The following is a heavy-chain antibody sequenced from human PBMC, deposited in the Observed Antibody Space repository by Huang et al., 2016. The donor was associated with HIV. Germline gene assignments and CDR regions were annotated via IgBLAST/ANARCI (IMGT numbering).Heavy chain of an antibody. CDR2: ISASSGDT. CDR3: ARDPKYHRIGYYRQRRGIDI. CDR1: GYPFTSYG. J-gene: IGHJ3*02. D-gene: IGHD3-22*01. V-gene: IGHV1-18*01. Sequence: QIQLMQSGPELKQPGASVKVSCKASGYPFTSYGITWVRQAPGQGPEWMGGISASSGDTEYAQKVQGRVTLTTDTSTNIAYMELRSLRSDDTAKYYCARDPKYHRIGYYRQRRGIDIWGQGTMVIVSS.